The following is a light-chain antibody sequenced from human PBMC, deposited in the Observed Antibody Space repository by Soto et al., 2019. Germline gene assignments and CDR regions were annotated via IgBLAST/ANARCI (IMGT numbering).Light chain of an antibody. CDR2: GNS. V-gene: IGLV1-40*01. Sequence: QSVLTQPPSVSGAPGQGVTISCTGSRSNIGETYDVHWYQQLRGTAHRLLIYGNSNPPWGAPDRFGGYKAGTSSSLVITGLPAEEEDDYCGQSDASLLGGWVFGGGTKVTVL. CDR3: QSDASLLGGWV. CDR1: RSNIGETYD. J-gene: IGLJ3*02.